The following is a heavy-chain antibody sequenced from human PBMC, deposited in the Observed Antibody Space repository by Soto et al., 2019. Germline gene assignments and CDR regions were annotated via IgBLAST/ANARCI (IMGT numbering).Heavy chain of an antibody. J-gene: IGHJ6*02. CDR2: ISSSSSYI. D-gene: IGHD3-10*01. CDR3: ARIGMVRGVISYYYYGMDV. CDR1: GFTFSSYS. V-gene: IGHV3-21*01. Sequence: GGSLRLSCAASGFTFSSYSMNWVRQAPGKGLEWVSSISSSSSYIYYADSVKGRFTISRDNAKNSLYLQMNSLRAEDTAVYYCARIGMVRGVISYYYYGMDVWGQGTTVT.